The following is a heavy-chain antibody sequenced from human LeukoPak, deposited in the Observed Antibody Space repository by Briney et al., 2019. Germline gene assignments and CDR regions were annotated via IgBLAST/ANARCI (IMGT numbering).Heavy chain of an antibody. CDR2: IDPSDSET. V-gene: IGHV5-51*01. CDR3: ARQTAMGRSGDY. D-gene: IGHD5-18*01. J-gene: IGHJ4*02. CDR1: GYSFTSYW. Sequence: GESLKISCKASGYSFTSYWIGWVRQVPGKGLEWMGIIDPSDSETRYTPSFQGQVTISVDKSLTTAYLQWNSLKASNTAMYYCARQTAMGRSGDYWGQGTLVTVSS.